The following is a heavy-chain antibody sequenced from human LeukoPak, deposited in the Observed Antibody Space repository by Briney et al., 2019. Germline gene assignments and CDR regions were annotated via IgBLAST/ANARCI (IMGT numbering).Heavy chain of an antibody. CDR1: GYTFTSYD. CDR3: ARANIVVVPAAPRADFDY. Sequence: ASVKVSCKASGYTFTSYDVNWVRQATGQGLEWMGWMNPNSGNTGYAQKFQGRVTITRNTSISTAYMELSSLRSEDTAVYYCARANIVVVPAAPRADFDYWGQGTLVTVSS. V-gene: IGHV1-8*03. CDR2: MNPNSGNT. D-gene: IGHD2-2*01. J-gene: IGHJ4*02.